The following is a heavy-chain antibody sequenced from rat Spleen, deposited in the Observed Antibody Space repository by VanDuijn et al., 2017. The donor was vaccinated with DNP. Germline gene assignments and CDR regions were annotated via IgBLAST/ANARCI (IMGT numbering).Heavy chain of an antibody. D-gene: IGHD5-1*01. V-gene: IGHV3-3*01. Sequence: EVQLQESGPGLVKPSQSLSLTCSVTGYSITSSFRWSWIRKFPGNKLEWMGYINSAGSTNYNPSLKSRISITRDTSKNQFFLQVKSVTTEDSATYYCAIQLGVFDYWGQGVMVTVSS. CDR2: INSAGST. CDR3: AIQLGVFDY. CDR1: GYSITSSFR. J-gene: IGHJ2*01.